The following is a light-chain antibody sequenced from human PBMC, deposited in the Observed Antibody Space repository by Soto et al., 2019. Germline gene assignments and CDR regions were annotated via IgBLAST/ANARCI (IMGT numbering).Light chain of an antibody. Sequence: EIVLTQSPGTLSLSPGERATLSCRASQSVSSSYLAWYQQRPGQAPRLLIYGASGRATGIPDRFSGSGSGTDFTLTISRLESEDFAVYYCQHCGTAPWTFGPGTKVDIK. CDR3: QHCGTAPWT. CDR1: QSVSSSY. J-gene: IGKJ1*01. V-gene: IGKV3-20*01. CDR2: GAS.